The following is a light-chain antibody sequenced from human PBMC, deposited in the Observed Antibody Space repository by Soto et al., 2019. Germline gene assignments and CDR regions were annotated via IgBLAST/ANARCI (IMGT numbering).Light chain of an antibody. Sequence: QSVLTQPASVSASPGQSVTSSCSLTSIDFGGYNYVSWYQQRPGRAPKLMIYEVTYRPSGVSNRFSGSKSGNTASLTISGLQAEDEADYYCSSYTTSSTLVFGTGTKVTVL. J-gene: IGLJ1*01. V-gene: IGLV2-14*01. CDR3: SSYTTSSTLV. CDR2: EVT. CDR1: SIDFGGYNY.